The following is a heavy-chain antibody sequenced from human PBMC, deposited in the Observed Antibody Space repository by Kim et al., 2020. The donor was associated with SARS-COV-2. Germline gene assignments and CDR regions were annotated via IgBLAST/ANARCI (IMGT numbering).Heavy chain of an antibody. D-gene: IGHD6-19*01. V-gene: IGHV6-1*01. Sequence: AVSVKSRITINPDTSKNQFSLQLNSVTPEDTAVYYCARDLYSSGSYYFDYWGQGTLVTVSS. CDR3: ARDLYSSGSYYFDY. J-gene: IGHJ4*02.